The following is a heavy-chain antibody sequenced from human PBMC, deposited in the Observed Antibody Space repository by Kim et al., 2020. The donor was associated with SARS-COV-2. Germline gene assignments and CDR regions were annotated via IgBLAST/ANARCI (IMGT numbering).Heavy chain of an antibody. CDR2: INHSGST. V-gene: IGHV4-34*01. J-gene: IGHJ6*02. CDR3: ARGFRVTHYGMDV. D-gene: IGHD3-10*01. CDR1: GGSFSGYY. Sequence: SETLSLTCAVYGGSFSGYYWSWIRQPPGKGLEWIGEINHSGSTNYNPSLKSRVTISVDTSKNQFSLKLSSVTAADTAVYYCARGFRVTHYGMDVWGQGTT.